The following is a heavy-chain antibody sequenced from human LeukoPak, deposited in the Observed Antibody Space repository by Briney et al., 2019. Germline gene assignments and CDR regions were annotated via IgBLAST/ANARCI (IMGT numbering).Heavy chain of an antibody. CDR1: GDSISSSSYY. Sequence: SETLSLTCTVSGDSISSSSYYWSWIRQPAGKGLEWIGRIYASGSTIYNPSLKSRVTMSVDTSKNQFSLKLSSVTAADTAVYYCARDKRVAVAGTYIYYYYMDVWGNGTTVTISS. CDR2: IYASGST. CDR3: ARDKRVAVAGTYIYYYYMDV. V-gene: IGHV4-61*02. J-gene: IGHJ6*03. D-gene: IGHD6-19*01.